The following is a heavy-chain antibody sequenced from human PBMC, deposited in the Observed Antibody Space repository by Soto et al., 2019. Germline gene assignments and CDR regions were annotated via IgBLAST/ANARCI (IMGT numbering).Heavy chain of an antibody. CDR1: GFTFSLYW. J-gene: IGHJ5*02. CDR3: AGGCSSDTCSGWFDP. CDR2: IKQDGSEK. Sequence: EVQLVESGGGLVQPGGSLRLSCAASGFTFSLYWMTWVRQAPGKGLEWVANIKQDGSEKFYVDSVKGRFTISRDNAKNSLYLQMNSLRAEDTAVYYCAGGCSSDTCSGWFDPWGQGTLVTVSS. D-gene: IGHD2-2*01. V-gene: IGHV3-7*03.